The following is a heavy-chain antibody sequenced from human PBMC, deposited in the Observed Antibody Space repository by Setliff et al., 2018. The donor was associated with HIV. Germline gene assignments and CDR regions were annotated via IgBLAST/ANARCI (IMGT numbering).Heavy chain of an antibody. J-gene: IGHJ4*02. V-gene: IGHV4-61*02. Sequence: SETLSLTCTVSGGSFSSGIYYRSWIRQPAGKGLEWIGRIYTSGSTNYNPSLKSRVTISIDTSKNQFSLKLNSVTAADTAVYYCAGITVVTPYYFDYWGQGTLVTVSS. CDR1: GGSFSSGIYY. CDR2: IYTSGST. CDR3: AGITVVTPYYFDY. D-gene: IGHD2-21*02.